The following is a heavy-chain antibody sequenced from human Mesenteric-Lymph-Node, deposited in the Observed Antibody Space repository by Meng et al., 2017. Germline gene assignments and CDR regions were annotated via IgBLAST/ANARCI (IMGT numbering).Heavy chain of an antibody. V-gene: IGHV3-7*01. D-gene: IGHD6-13*01. J-gene: IGHJ5*02. CDR3: ARAGASSWYGNWFDP. Sequence: GESLKISCAASGFSFSSYWMSWVRQAPGKGLEWVANIKQDGTEEYYADSVRGRFSISRDNAKNPLYLQMNNLRGEDTAVYSCARAGASSWYGNWFDPWGQGILVTVSS. CDR2: IKQDGTEE. CDR1: GFSFSSYW.